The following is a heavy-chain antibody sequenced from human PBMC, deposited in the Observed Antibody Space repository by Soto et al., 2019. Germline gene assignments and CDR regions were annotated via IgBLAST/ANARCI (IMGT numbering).Heavy chain of an antibody. CDR2: ISYDGSNK. J-gene: IGHJ6*02. Sequence: QVQLVESGGGVVQPGRSLRLSCAASGFTFRIYAMHWVRQAPGKGLECVAVISYDGSNKFYRDSVKGRFTISRDNSKNTLYLQTNSLRYEATAVYYCARGDREDIAVVIGARPGGYGVPVWGQGPRVTVSS. CDR3: ARGDREDIAVVIGARPGGYGVPV. CDR1: GFTFRIYA. D-gene: IGHD2-15*01. V-gene: IGHV3-30-3*01.